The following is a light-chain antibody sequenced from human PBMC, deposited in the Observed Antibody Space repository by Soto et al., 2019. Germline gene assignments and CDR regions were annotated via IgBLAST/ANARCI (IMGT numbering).Light chain of an antibody. CDR1: QSIRSSS. V-gene: IGKV3-20*01. CDR3: HQYGSSPLT. J-gene: IGKJ4*01. Sequence: IVWTQSPGTLSLSAGERAGLWGRASQSIRSSSLAWYQQKPGQAPRLLIYGGSSRATGIPDRFSGGGSGTDFSLTISRLETEDFSVYYCHQYGSSPLTFGGGTKVDTK. CDR2: GGS.